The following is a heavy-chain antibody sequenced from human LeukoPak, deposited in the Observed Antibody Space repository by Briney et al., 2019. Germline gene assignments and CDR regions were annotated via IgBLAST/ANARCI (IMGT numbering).Heavy chain of an antibody. J-gene: IGHJ4*02. V-gene: IGHV3-21*04. CDR2: ISSSSYI. CDR1: GFTFSSYS. Sequence: GGSLRLSCAASGFTFSSYSMNWVRQAPGKGLEWVSSISSSSYIYYADSVKGRFTISRDNSKNTLYLQMTSLRAEDTAVYYCAQYSSDWYSVYDYWGQGTLVTVSS. CDR3: AQYSSDWYSVYDY. D-gene: IGHD6-19*01.